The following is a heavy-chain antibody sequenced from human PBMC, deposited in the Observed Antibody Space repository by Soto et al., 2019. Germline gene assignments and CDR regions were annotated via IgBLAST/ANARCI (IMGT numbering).Heavy chain of an antibody. J-gene: IGHJ4*02. CDR1: GFTFNNFA. Sequence: EVQLLESGGDLVQTGGSLRLSCAASGFTFNNFAMNWVRQAPGKGLEWVSGISDSGGDTYYTDSVKGPFTIPRYNSKNTLYLQMNSMRVEDTAIYYCAKRRYCSSTNCYDFDYWGQGTLVTVSS. CDR3: AKRRYCSSTNCYDFDY. CDR2: ISDSGGDT. V-gene: IGHV3-23*01. D-gene: IGHD2-2*01.